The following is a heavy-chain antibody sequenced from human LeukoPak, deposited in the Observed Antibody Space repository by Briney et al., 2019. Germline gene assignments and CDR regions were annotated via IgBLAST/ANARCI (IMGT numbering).Heavy chain of an antibody. J-gene: IGHJ5*02. Sequence: GGSLRLSCAVSGFTFSNYAMSWVRQAPGKGLEWVSGISGSGGRTYYADSVKGRFTISRDNSKNTLNLQMNSLRAEDTAVYYCAKGPYYYDSSGYSRRWFDPWGRGTLVTVSS. V-gene: IGHV3-23*01. D-gene: IGHD3-22*01. CDR3: AKGPYYYDSSGYSRRWFDP. CDR2: ISGSGGRT. CDR1: GFTFSNYA.